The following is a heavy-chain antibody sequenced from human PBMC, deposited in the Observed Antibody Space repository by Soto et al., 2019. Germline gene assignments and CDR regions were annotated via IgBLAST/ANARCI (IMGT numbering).Heavy chain of an antibody. CDR2: IYYSGST. J-gene: IGHJ5*02. CDR1: GGSVSSGSYY. D-gene: IGHD2-2*01. Sequence: QVQLQESGPEMVKPSETLSLTCTVSGGSVSSGSYYWSWIRQPPGKGLEWIGYIYYSGSTNYNPSLKSRVTISVDTSKNQFSLKLSSVTAADTAVYYCARTLWVPAAMGWFDPWGQGTLVTVSS. V-gene: IGHV4-61*01. CDR3: ARTLWVPAAMGWFDP.